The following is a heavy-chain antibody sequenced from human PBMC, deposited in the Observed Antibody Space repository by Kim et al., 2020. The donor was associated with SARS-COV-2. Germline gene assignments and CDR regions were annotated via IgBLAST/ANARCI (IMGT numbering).Heavy chain of an antibody. Sequence: ASVKVSCKASGYTFTSYGISWVRQAPGQGLEWMGWISAYNGNTNYAQKHQGRVTMTTDTSTSTAYMELRSLRSDDTAVYYCAGDIVATSCYYYYGMDVWGRATTVTVSS. V-gene: IGHV1-18*01. CDR2: ISAYNGNT. CDR3: AGDIVATSCYYYYGMDV. CDR1: GYTFTSYG. D-gene: IGHD5-12*01. J-gene: IGHJ6*02.